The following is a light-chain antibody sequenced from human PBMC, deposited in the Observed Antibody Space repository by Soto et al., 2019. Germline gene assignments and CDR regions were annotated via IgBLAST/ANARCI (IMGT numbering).Light chain of an antibody. CDR3: QQYYTTPS. CDR1: QSVLYNSNNKNY. CDR2: WAT. V-gene: IGKV4-1*01. Sequence: DIVMTQSPDSLAVSLGERATINRKSSQSVLYNSNNKNYLSWYQQRPGQPPKLLIYWATIREFGVPDRFSGSGSGTDFTLTISNLQAEDVAVYYCQQYYTTPSFGQGTKVEIK. J-gene: IGKJ2*01.